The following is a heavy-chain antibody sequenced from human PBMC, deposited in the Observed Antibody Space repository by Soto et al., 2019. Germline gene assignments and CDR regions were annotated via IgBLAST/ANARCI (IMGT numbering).Heavy chain of an antibody. CDR2: INHSGST. CDR1: GGSFSGYY. CDR3: ARARGYSYGYSDY. J-gene: IGHJ4*02. Sequence: SETLSLTCAVYGGSFSGYYWSWIRQPPGKGLEWIGEINHSGSTNYNPSLKSRVTISVDTSKNQFSLKLSSVTAADTAVYYCARARGYSYGYSDYWGQGTLVTVSS. D-gene: IGHD5-18*01. V-gene: IGHV4-34*01.